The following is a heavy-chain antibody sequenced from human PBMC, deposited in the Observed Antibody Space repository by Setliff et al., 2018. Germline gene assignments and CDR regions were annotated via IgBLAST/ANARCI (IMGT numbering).Heavy chain of an antibody. J-gene: IGHJ5*02. V-gene: IGHV1-2*06. D-gene: IGHD3-3*01. CDR1: GYTLTNYY. CDR2: INPNNGGT. Sequence: GASVKVSCKASGYTLTNYYMHWVRQAPGQGLECMGRINPNNGGTNYAQKFQGRVTLTRDTSITTVYMELSTLTSDDTAVYYCVREGLSFGPGCCQNWLDPWGQGTLVTVSS. CDR3: VREGLSFGPGCCQNWLDP.